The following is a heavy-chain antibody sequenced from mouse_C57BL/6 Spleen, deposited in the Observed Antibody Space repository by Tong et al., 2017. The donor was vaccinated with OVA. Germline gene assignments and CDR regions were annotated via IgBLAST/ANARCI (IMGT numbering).Heavy chain of an antibody. V-gene: IGHV2-6-1*01. D-gene: IGHD2-5*01. J-gene: IGHJ4*01. CDR2: IWSDGST. CDR3: ARHYSNFPYAMDY. CDR1: GFSLTSYG. Sequence: VQLQESGPGLVAPSQSLSITCTVSGFSLTSYGVHWVRQPPGKGLEWLVVIWSDGSTTYNSALKSRLSISKDNSKSQVFLKMNSLQTDDTAMYYCARHYSNFPYAMDYWGQGTSVTVSS.